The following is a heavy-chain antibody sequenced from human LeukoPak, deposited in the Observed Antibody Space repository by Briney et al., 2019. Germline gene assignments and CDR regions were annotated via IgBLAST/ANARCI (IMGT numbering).Heavy chain of an antibody. J-gene: IGHJ4*02. Sequence: SETLSLTCAVSSGSLSGYSWGWIRQVPGKGLDWIGEIHHSGSTTYNSSLKNRVTISLDKPKSQLSLILTSVTAADTAVYYCTRQSGTVTPIDYWGQGILVTVSS. D-gene: IGHD4-17*01. V-gene: IGHV4-34*01. CDR3: TRQSGTVTPIDY. CDR2: IHHSGST. CDR1: SGSLSGYS.